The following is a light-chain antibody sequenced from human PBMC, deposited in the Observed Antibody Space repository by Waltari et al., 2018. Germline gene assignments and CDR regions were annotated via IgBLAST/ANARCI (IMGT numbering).Light chain of an antibody. V-gene: IGLV3-25*03. CDR1: ELPKQY. J-gene: IGLJ3*02. Sequence: SYELTQPPSVSVSPGQTAKITCSGDELPKQYAYWYQQRQGQAPVLVIYKATERPSGIPERISGSSSGTTVTLTISGVQAEDEADYYCHSTHSNYWVFGGGTKLTVL. CDR2: KAT. CDR3: HSTHSNYWV.